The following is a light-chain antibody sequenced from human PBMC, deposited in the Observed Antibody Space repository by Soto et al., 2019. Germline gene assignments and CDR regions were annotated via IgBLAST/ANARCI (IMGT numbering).Light chain of an antibody. CDR3: QQFNNLPHP. CDR1: QSVNQK. J-gene: IGKJ2*01. CDR2: VAS. V-gene: IGKV3-15*01. Sequence: EIVLTQSPATLSVSPGERATLSCRASQSVNQKLGWYQQKPCQAPRLLIYVASYRATGIPARFSGSGSGTEYTLTISNRQAEDFAVYYCQQFNNLPHPFGQGTRLEIK.